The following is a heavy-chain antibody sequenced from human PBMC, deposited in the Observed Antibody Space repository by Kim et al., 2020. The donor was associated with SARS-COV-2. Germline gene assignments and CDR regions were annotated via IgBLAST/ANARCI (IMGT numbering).Heavy chain of an antibody. CDR2: IISSSSYI. CDR3: ASLGIVGASRVDY. Sequence: GGSLRLSCAASGFTFSSYSMNWVRQAPGKGLEWVSSIISSSSYIYYADSVKGRFTISRDNAKNSLYLQMNSLRAEDTAVYYCASLGIVGASRVDYWGQGTLVTVSS. J-gene: IGHJ4*02. CDR1: GFTFSSYS. D-gene: IGHD1-26*01. V-gene: IGHV3-21*01.